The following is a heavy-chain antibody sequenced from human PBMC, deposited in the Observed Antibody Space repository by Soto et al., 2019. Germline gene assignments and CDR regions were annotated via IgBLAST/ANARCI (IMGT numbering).Heavy chain of an antibody. D-gene: IGHD3-10*01. CDR1: SGSISSSNW. CDR2: IFHSGST. J-gene: IGHJ6*03. Sequence: SETLSLTCAVSSGSISSSNWWSWVRQPPGKGLEWIGEIFHSGSTNYNPSLKSRVTISVDKSKNQFSLKLSSVTAADTAVYYCARDGGAVRGVTSASKTNYYSYCYTDVWGKGTTGTV. CDR3: ARDGGAVRGVTSASKTNYYSYCYTDV. V-gene: IGHV4-4*02.